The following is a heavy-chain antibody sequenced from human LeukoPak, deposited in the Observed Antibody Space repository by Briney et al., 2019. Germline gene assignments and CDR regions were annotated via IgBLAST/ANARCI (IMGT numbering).Heavy chain of an antibody. D-gene: IGHD3-22*01. CDR3: ATYYYDSSGYWPFDY. CDR2: FDPEDGET. V-gene: IGHV1-24*01. J-gene: IGHJ4*02. Sequence: GASVKVSCKVSGYTLTELSMHWVRQAPGKGLEWMGGFDPEDGETIYAQKFQGRVTMTEDTSTDTAYMELSSLRSEDTAVYYCATYYYDSSGYWPFDYWGQGTLVTVSS. CDR1: GYTLTELS.